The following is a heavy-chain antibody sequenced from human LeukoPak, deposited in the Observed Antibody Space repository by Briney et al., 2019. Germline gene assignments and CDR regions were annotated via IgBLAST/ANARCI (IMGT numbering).Heavy chain of an antibody. J-gene: IGHJ6*02. D-gene: IGHD4-17*01. CDR3: AREPQPTTVTKGLWGSSQTTRDYGMDV. CDR2: IWYGGDNK. Sequence: GGALRLSCAASGFTFSSYGIHWVRHPPDKGLEWVEVIWYGGDNKYYADSVKVRFAISRDNSKNTLYLQMNSMRAEDTAVYYCAREPQPTTVTKGLWGSSQTTRDYGMDVWGQGTTVTVSS. CDR1: GFTFSSYG. V-gene: IGHV3-33*08.